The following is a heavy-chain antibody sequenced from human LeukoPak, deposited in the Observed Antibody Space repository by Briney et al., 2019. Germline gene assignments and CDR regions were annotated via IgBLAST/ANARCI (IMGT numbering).Heavy chain of an antibody. Sequence: GGSLRLSCAASGFTFSNYAMHWVRQAPGKGLEWVSLISSCGTYEYYADSVKGRFTISRDNSKNTLYLQMNSLRAEDTAVYYCARSPRWAAAGTVDYWGQGTLVNVSS. J-gene: IGHJ4*02. CDR3: ARSPRWAAAGTVDY. V-gene: IGHV3-30*07. D-gene: IGHD6-13*01. CDR2: ISSCGTYE. CDR1: GFTFSNYA.